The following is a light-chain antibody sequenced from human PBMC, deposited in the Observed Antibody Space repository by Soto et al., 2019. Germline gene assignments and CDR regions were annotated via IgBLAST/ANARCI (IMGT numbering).Light chain of an antibody. CDR3: SSYTSSSTVV. CDR2: DV. CDR1: SSDVGGYNY. J-gene: IGLJ2*01. V-gene: IGLV2-14*01. Sequence: QSALTQPASVSGSPGQSITISCTGTSSDVGGYNYVSWYQQHPGKAPKLMINDVNRPSGVSNRFSGSKSGNTASLTISGLQAEDEADYYCSSYTSSSTVVFGGGTKVTVL.